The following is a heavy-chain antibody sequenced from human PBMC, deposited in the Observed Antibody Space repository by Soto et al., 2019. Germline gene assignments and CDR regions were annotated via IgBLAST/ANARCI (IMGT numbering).Heavy chain of an antibody. CDR2: FDPEEGET. CDR1: GYRLTELS. D-gene: IGHD2-21*01. Sequence: ASVKVSCKVSGYRLTELSMHWVRQAPGKGLEWMGGFDPEEGETIYAQKLQGRVTMTEDTSADTAYMELSSLRSEDTAVYYCATVPGQYGDSVGYWGQGTLVTVSS. CDR3: ATVPGQYGDSVGY. J-gene: IGHJ4*02. V-gene: IGHV1-24*01.